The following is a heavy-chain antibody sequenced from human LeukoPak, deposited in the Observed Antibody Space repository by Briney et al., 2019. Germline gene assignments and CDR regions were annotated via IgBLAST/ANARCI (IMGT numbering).Heavy chain of an antibody. CDR3: ARSSYSSSSSV. Sequence: GGSLRLSCEASGFTFSNYAMSWSRQAPGKGLEWVASINSDGSEGYYADVVKGRFTISRDNAKNSLYLQINSLRAEDTAVYYCARSSYSSSSSVWGQGTMVTVSS. CDR2: INSDGSEG. V-gene: IGHV3-7*03. J-gene: IGHJ3*01. CDR1: GFTFSNYA. D-gene: IGHD6-6*01.